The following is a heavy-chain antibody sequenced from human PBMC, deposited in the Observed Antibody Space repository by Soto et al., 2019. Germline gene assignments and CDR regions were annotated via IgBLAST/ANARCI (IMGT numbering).Heavy chain of an antibody. D-gene: IGHD5-12*01. V-gene: IGHV3-11*05. CDR3: ATNKGYSGYEGPDY. J-gene: IGHJ4*02. CDR1: AFTFSDYY. Sequence: QVQLAESGGGLVKPGGSLRLSCAASAFTFSDYYMSWIRQAPGKGLEWVSYISSSGRYTNYADSVKGRFTISRDNARNSLYLQMNSLRAEDTAMYYCATNKGYSGYEGPDYWGQGTLVTVSS. CDR2: ISSSGRYT.